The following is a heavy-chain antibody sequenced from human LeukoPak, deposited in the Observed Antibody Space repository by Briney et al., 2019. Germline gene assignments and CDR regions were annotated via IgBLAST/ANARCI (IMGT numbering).Heavy chain of an antibody. CDR1: GFSVRSNY. D-gene: IGHD2-8*01. V-gene: IGHV3-66*01. CDR2: IYSGGST. Sequence: TGGSLRLSCAASGFSVRSNYMSWVRQAPGKGLEWVSVIYSGGSTYYADSVKGRFTISRDNSKNTLYLQMNSLRAEDTAVYYCARERNAGPFDYWGQGTLVTVSS. J-gene: IGHJ4*02. CDR3: ARERNAGPFDY.